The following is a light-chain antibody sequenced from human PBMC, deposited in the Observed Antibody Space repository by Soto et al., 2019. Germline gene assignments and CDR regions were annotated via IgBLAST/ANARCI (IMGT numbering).Light chain of an antibody. CDR1: QSVSSSY. CDR3: QQYSSSPQT. Sequence: EIVLTQSPGTLSLSPGERATLSCRASQSVSSSYLAWYQQKPGQAPRLLIYGASSRATGIPDRFSGSGSGTDFTLTISRLEPEDFAMYYCQQYSSSPQTFGQGTKVEIK. J-gene: IGKJ1*01. CDR2: GAS. V-gene: IGKV3-20*01.